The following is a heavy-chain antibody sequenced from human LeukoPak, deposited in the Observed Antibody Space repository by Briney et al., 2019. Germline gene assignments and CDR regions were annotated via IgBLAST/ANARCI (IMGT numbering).Heavy chain of an antibody. D-gene: IGHD6-19*01. J-gene: IGHJ4*02. CDR2: VYSGGTT. CDR3: ARGGYSSGWYRD. Sequence: PGGSLRLSCAASGFTFSTNYMNWVRQAPGKGLEWGSVVYSGGTTYYADSVKGRFTISRDNSKNTLYLQMNSLRAEDTAVYYCARGGYSSGWYRDWGQGTLVTVSS. CDR1: GFTFSTNY. V-gene: IGHV3-53*01.